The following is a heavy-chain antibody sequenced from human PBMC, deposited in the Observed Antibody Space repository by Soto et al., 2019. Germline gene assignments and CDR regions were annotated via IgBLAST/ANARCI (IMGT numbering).Heavy chain of an antibody. D-gene: IGHD2-21*01. CDR3: ARDGAGDADN. V-gene: IGHV3-74*01. J-gene: IGHJ4*02. CDR1: GFTYSSYS. CDR2: INGDGTGI. Sequence: EVQLVESGGGLVQPGGSLRLSCAASGFTYSSYSMHWVHQVPGQGLEWVSRINGDGTGIGYADSVKGRFTISRDNAKNTLHLQMNSLRVEDTAVYYCARDGAGDADNWGQGTLVTVSS.